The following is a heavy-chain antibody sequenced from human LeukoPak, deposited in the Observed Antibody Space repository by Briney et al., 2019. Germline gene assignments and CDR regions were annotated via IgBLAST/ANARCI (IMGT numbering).Heavy chain of an antibody. CDR3: ASGWYYDSSGYYVDAFDF. CDR1: GFTFTTYS. J-gene: IGHJ3*01. D-gene: IGHD3-22*01. CDR2: ISGSRSTI. Sequence: GGSLRLSCAASGFTFTTYSMNWVRQAPGKGLEWVAFISGSRSTIYYADSVKGRFTISRDSAKNSLYLQMNSLRDEDTAVYYCASGWYYDSSGYYVDAFDFWGQGTMVTVSS. V-gene: IGHV3-48*02.